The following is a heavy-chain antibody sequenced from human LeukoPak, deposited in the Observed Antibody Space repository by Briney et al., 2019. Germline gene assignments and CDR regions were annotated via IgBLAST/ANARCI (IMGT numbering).Heavy chain of an antibody. CDR3: ARLSRSLYCGGDCSIDSDNYYYGMDV. CDR1: GGSISSGGYY. CDR2: IYYSGST. J-gene: IGHJ6*02. D-gene: IGHD2-21*02. Sequence: SQTLSLTCTVSGGSISSGGYYWSWIRQHPGKGLEWIGYIYYSGSTNYNPSLKSRVTISVDTSKNQFSLKLSSVTAADTAVYYCARLSRSLYCGGDCSIDSDNYYYGMDVWGQGTTVTVSS. V-gene: IGHV4-61*08.